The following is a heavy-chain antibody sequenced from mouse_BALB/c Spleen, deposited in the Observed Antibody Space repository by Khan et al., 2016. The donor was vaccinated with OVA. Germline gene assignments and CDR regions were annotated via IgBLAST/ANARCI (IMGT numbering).Heavy chain of an antibody. CDR2: ISYSGRT. CDR1: GYSITSDYA. V-gene: IGHV3-2*02. D-gene: IGHD1-1*01. Sequence: EVQLQESGPGLVKPSQSLSLTCTVTGYSITSDYAWNWIRQFPGNKLEWMGYISYSGRTSYNPSLKSRNSITRYTSKNQFFLHVNSVTTEDTATYYCARSVTITTVVATDFDYWGQGTTLTVSS. J-gene: IGHJ2*01. CDR3: ARSVTITTVVATDFDY.